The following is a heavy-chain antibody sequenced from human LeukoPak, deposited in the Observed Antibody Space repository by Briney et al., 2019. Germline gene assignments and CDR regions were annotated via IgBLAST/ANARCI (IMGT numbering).Heavy chain of an antibody. J-gene: IGHJ4*02. CDR3: AKYYYSSGSQRFFDY. D-gene: IGHD3-10*01. CDR2: ISATGGST. V-gene: IGHV3-23*01. Sequence: GGSLRLSCAASQLTFSNYWMHWVRQAPGKGLEWVSTISATGGSTYYTDSVKGRFTISRDNSKNTLYLQMNSLRAEDTAVYYCAKYYYSSGSQRFFDYWGQGTLVTVSS. CDR1: QLTFSNYW.